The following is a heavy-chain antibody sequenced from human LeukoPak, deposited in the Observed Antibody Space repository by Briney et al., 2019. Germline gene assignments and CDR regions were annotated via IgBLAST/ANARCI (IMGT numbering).Heavy chain of an antibody. CDR2: IYYTGST. V-gene: IGHV4-59*01. D-gene: IGHD6-6*01. Sequence: SETLSLTCTVSGDSISSYYWSWIRQSPGKGLEWLGYIYYTGSTNYNPSLESRVTISVDTSKNQFSLKLSSVTAADTAVYYCARDSLDGLPGIAAQLAFDIWGQGTMVTVSS. CDR3: ARDSLDGLPGIAAQLAFDI. J-gene: IGHJ3*02. CDR1: GDSISSYY.